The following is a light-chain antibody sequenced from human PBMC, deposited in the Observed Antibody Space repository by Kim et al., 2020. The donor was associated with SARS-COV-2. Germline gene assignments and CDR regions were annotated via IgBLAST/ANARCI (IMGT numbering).Light chain of an antibody. CDR3: KSRVREGTGILYV. CDR1: SLRRNS. CDR2: DKN. V-gene: IGLV3-19*01. J-gene: IGLJ1*01. Sequence: GHTVRITCKGNSLRRNSASWYQQKPGQAPVLVMYDKNNRPSGFPDPSSGSSSGNTTSWTLTRAQAAGEPGNDCKSRVREGTGILYVFGPATKVPVL.